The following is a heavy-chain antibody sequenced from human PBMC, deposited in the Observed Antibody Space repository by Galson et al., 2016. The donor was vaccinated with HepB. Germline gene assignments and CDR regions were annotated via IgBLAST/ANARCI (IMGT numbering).Heavy chain of an antibody. Sequence: SLRLSCAASGFTFSNYAMHWVRQAPGKGLEWVAIISYNGSHKNYSDSVKGRFTISRDTSKNTLYLQMNSLRSEDTAVYYCASDMNNFDFLGGPFDYWGQGTLVTVSS. CDR1: GFTFSNYA. CDR2: ISYNGSHK. CDR3: ASDMNNFDFLGGPFDY. V-gene: IGHV3-30*04. D-gene: IGHD3-3*01. J-gene: IGHJ4*02.